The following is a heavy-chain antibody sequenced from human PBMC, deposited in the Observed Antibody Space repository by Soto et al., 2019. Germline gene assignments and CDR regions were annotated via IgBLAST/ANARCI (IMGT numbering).Heavy chain of an antibody. CDR3: AKPIFHTDDIVVVRAPRYRIDV. CDR1: GFTFSSYG. D-gene: IGHD2-2*01. J-gene: IGHJ6*02. Sequence: PAGSLRLSCAASGFTFSSYGMHWGRQAPGKGLEWVAVISYDGSNKYYADSVKGRFTISRDNSKNTLYLQMNSLRAEDTAVYYCAKPIFHTDDIVVVRAPRYRIDVWARGTTDT. V-gene: IGHV3-30*18. CDR2: ISYDGSNK.